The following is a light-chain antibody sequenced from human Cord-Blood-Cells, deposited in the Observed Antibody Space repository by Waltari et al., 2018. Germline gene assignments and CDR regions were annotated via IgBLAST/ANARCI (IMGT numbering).Light chain of an antibody. CDR2: AAS. V-gene: IGKV1-39*01. CDR3: QQSYSTPPLT. J-gene: IGKJ4*01. CDR1: QSISSY. Sequence: DIQMTQSPSSLSASVGDSVTITCRANQSISSYLNWYQQKPGKAPKLLIYAASSLQSGVPSRFSGSGSGTDFTLTIISLQPEDFATYYCQQSYSTPPLTFGGGTKVEIK.